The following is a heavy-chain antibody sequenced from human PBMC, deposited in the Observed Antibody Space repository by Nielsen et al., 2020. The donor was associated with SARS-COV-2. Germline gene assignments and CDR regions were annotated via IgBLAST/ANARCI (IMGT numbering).Heavy chain of an antibody. Sequence: SVKVSCKTSGDTVKNYAINWVRQAPGQGLEWMGGINPITGTTVSAQKFQGRLTITADKSTKTAYMELSSLTSDDTAVFYCTRGFEGTTDFDFWGQGTLVIVSS. CDR2: INPITGTT. V-gene: IGHV1-69*06. CDR1: GDTVKNYA. J-gene: IGHJ4*02. CDR3: TRGFEGTTDFDF. D-gene: IGHD1-7*01.